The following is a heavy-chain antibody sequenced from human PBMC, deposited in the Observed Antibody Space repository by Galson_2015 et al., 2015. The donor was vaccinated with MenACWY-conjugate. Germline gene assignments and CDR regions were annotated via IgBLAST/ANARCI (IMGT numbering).Heavy chain of an antibody. CDR3: AREREEPAVSLPSNCFDP. D-gene: IGHD3-22*01. Sequence: SLRLSCAASGFTFGSYWMHWVRQAPGKGLVWVSRIDRAGSSTNYADSVKGRFTISRDNAKNTLYLQMNSLRAEDTAVYYCAREREEPAVSLPSNCFDPWGQGTQVIVSS. CDR1: GFTFGSYW. CDR2: IDRAGSST. J-gene: IGHJ5*02. V-gene: IGHV3-74*01.